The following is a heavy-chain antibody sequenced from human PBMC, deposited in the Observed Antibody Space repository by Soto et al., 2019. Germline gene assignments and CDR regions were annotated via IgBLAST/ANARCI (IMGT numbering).Heavy chain of an antibody. V-gene: IGHV4-59*01. CDR2: IYYSGST. Sequence: PSETLSLTCTVSGGSISSYYWSWIRQPPGKGLEWIGYIYYSGSTNYNPSLKSRVTISVDTSKNQFSLKLSSVTAADTAVYYCARAGVRNTNGVCYDPWGQGTLVTVS. CDR1: GGSISSYY. J-gene: IGHJ5*02. D-gene: IGHD2-8*01. CDR3: ARAGVRNTNGVCYDP.